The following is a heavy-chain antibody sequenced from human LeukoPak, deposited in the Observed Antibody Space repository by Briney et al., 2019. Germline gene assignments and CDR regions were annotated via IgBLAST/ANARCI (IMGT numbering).Heavy chain of an antibody. V-gene: IGHV4-39*01. Sequence: PSETLSLTCTVSGGSISRSPYYWGWVRQPPGKGLEYIGPIYYRGSTYYNPSLQSRVTISVDTSKNHFSLKLSSVTAADTAVYYCARPNSSMVNDYFDYWGQGILVTVSS. D-gene: IGHD3-10*01. CDR1: GGSISRSPYY. CDR2: IYYRGST. CDR3: ARPNSSMVNDYFDY. J-gene: IGHJ4*02.